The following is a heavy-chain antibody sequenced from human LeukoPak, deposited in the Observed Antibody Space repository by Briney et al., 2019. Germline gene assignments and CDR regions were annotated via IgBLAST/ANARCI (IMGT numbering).Heavy chain of an antibody. CDR3: ARSLVVPAAMPYFDY. J-gene: IGHJ4*02. V-gene: IGHV1-69*05. D-gene: IGHD2-2*01. CDR1: GGTFSSYA. Sequence: SVKVSCKASGGTFSSYAISWVRQAPGQGLEWMGGIIPIFGTANYAQRFQGRVTITTDESTSTAYMELSSLRSEDTAVYYCARSLVVPAAMPYFDYWGQGTLVTVSP. CDR2: IIPIFGTA.